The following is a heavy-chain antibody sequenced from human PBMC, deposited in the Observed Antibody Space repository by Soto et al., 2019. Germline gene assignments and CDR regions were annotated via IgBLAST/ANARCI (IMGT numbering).Heavy chain of an antibody. CDR2: IRQSGDRS. CDR3: VTAVRTRLDN. D-gene: IGHD3-10*01. Sequence: GGSLRLPCAASGCIFSNFAIYWVRRAPGKGLEWVSSIRQSGDRSSYADSAKGRFTISRDNSKNTLYLQMNGLRLDDTAVYYCVTAVRTRLDNWGPGTLVTVSS. V-gene: IGHV3-23*01. CDR1: GCIFSNFA. J-gene: IGHJ4*02.